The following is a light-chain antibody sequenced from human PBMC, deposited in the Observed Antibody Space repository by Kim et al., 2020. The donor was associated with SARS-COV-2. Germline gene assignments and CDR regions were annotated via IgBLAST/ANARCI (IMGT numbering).Light chain of an antibody. CDR2: WAS. CDR3: QQYSTTPLT. Sequence: DIVMTQSPDSLTVSLGERATISCKSSQTLYKSNNHNYLSWYQQKPGQTPKLIIYWASTRESGVPDRFIGSGSGTDFTLTINSLQAEDVAFYYCQQYSTTPLTFGGGTKVDIK. J-gene: IGKJ4*01. V-gene: IGKV4-1*01. CDR1: QTLYKSNNHNY.